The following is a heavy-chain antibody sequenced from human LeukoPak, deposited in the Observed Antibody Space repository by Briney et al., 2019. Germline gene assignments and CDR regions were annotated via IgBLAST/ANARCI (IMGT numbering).Heavy chain of an antibody. CDR3: ATNYGGSSYSDAFDI. CDR1: GYTFTGYY. Sequence: WASVKVSCKASGYTFTGYYMHWVRQAPGQGLEWMGWMNPNSGNTGYAQKFQGRVTMTRNTSISTAYMELSSLRSEDTAVYYCATNYGGSSYSDAFDIWGQGTMVTVSS. CDR2: MNPNSGNT. V-gene: IGHV1-8*02. J-gene: IGHJ3*02. D-gene: IGHD4-23*01.